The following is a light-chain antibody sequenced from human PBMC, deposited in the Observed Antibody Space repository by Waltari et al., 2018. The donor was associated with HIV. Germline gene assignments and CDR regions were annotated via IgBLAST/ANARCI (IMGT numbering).Light chain of an antibody. CDR3: QQYYGSPYT. Sequence: DIVMTQSPDSLAVSLGERATINCKYSQSVLYSSNNKNYLAWYQQKPGQPPKLLIFWASTRESGVPDRFSDSGSGTDFTLTISSLQAEDVAVYYCQQYYGSPYTFGQGTKLE. CDR2: WAS. V-gene: IGKV4-1*01. J-gene: IGKJ2*01. CDR1: QSVLYSSNNKNY.